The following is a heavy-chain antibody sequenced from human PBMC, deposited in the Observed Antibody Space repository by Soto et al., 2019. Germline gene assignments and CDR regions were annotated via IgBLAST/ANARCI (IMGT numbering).Heavy chain of an antibody. D-gene: IGHD4-17*01. CDR2: ISAYNGNT. Sequence: ASVKLSCTASGYTFTSYGISWVRQAPGQGLEWMGWISAYNGNTNYAQKLQGRVTMTTDTSTSTAYMELRSLRSDDTAVYYCARDDYGDYADYWGQGTLVTVSS. V-gene: IGHV1-18*01. J-gene: IGHJ4*02. CDR1: GYTFTSYG. CDR3: ARDDYGDYADY.